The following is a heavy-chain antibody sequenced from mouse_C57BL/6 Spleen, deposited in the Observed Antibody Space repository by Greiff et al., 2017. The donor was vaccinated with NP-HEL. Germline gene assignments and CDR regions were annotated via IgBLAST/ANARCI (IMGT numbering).Heavy chain of an antibody. D-gene: IGHD2-4*01. CDR1: GFTFSDYY. Sequence: EVHLVESEGGLVQPGSSMKLSCTASGFTFSDYYMAWVRQVPEKGLEWVANINYDGSSTYYLDSLKSRFIISRDNAKNILYLQMSSLKSEDTATYYCARDRVYYDYDEGFDYWGQGTTLTVSS. V-gene: IGHV5-16*01. J-gene: IGHJ2*01. CDR3: ARDRVYYDYDEGFDY. CDR2: INYDGSST.